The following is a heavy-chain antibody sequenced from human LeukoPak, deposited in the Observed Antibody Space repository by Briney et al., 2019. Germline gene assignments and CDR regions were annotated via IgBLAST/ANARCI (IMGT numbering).Heavy chain of an antibody. CDR3: ARSVPSLDYLFDS. CDR1: GGSISGYY. V-gene: IGHV4-59*08. Sequence: SETLSLTCTVSGGSISGYYWTWIRQLPGKGLEWIGYIYNSGITNYDPSLKSRVTVSVDTSKNQFSLRLTSVTAADTAVYYCARSVPSLDYLFDSWGHGTLVTVSS. D-gene: IGHD4-11*01. J-gene: IGHJ5*01. CDR2: IYNSGIT.